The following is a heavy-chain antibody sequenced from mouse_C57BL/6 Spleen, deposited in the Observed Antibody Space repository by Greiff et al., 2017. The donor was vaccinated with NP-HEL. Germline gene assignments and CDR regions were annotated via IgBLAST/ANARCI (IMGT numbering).Heavy chain of an antibody. D-gene: IGHD1-1*01. V-gene: IGHV1-58*01. J-gene: IGHJ1*03. Sequence: EVQLQQSGAELVRPGSSVKMSCKTSGYTFTSYGINWVKQRPGQGLEWIGYIYIGNGYTEYNEKFKGKATLTSDTSSSTAYMQLSRLTSEDSAIYFCARYSPVLTTVVAHWYFDVWGTGTTVTVSS. CDR3: ARYSPVLTTVVAHWYFDV. CDR2: IYIGNGYT. CDR1: GYTFTSYG.